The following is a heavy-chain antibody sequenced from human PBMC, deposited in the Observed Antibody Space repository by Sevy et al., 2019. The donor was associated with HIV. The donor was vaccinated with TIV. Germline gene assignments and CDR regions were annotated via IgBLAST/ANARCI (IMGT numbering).Heavy chain of an antibody. CDR3: ARGPPDGSYDYFDY. V-gene: IGHV3-21*06. CDR2: ISGSSNYI. Sequence: GGSLRLSCAASGFTFSSYSMNWVRQAPGKGLEWVSSISGSSNYIYYAESLKGRFIISRDNAKNTLYLQMNSLRADETAVYYCARGPPDGSYDYFDYWGQGTLVTVSS. D-gene: IGHD1-26*01. J-gene: IGHJ4*02. CDR1: GFTFSSYS.